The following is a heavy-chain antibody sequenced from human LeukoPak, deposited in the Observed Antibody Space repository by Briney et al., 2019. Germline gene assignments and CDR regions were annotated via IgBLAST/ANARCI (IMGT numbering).Heavy chain of an antibody. CDR2: IWYDGSNK. D-gene: IGHD3-3*01. Sequence: PGGSLRLSCAASGFTFSSYGMHWVRQAPGKGLEWVAVIWYDGSNKYYADSVKGRFTISRDNSKNTLYLQMNSLRAEDTAVYYRAREGLEWFFDAFDIWGQGTMVTVSS. V-gene: IGHV3-33*01. J-gene: IGHJ3*02. CDR3: AREGLEWFFDAFDI. CDR1: GFTFSSYG.